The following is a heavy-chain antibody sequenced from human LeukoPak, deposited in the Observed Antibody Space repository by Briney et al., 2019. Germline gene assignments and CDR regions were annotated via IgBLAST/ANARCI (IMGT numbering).Heavy chain of an antibody. CDR1: GFTFDDYG. CDR3: ARDKEEGSSSGSIFDI. D-gene: IGHD6-19*01. J-gene: IGHJ3*02. CDR2: INQDGGEQ. V-gene: IGHV3-7*01. Sequence: PGGSLRLSCAASGFTFDDYGMSWVRQAPGKGLEWVANINQDGGEQYYADSVKGRFTISRDNAKNSLYLQMNSLRAEDTAVYYCARDKEEGSSSGSIFDIWGQGTVVTVSS.